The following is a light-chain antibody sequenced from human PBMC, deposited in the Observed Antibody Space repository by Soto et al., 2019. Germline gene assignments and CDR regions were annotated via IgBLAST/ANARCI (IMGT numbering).Light chain of an antibody. CDR1: QSFSSW. CDR3: QYYNSDSFYS. CDR2: RTS. Sequence: DIQMTQSPSTLSASVGDRVTITCRASQSFSSWLAWYQQKPGKAPNLLIYRTSTLGRGVPSRFSASGSGTEFTLTISNLQPDDFATYYCQYYNSDSFYSFGQGTKPEIK. J-gene: IGKJ2*03. V-gene: IGKV1-5*03.